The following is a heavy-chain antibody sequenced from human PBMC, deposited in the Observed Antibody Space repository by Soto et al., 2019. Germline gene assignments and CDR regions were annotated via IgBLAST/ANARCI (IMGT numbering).Heavy chain of an antibody. CDR2: INAGNGNT. CDR1: GYTFTSYA. J-gene: IGHJ6*02. V-gene: IGHV1-3*01. Sequence: WASVKVSCKASGYTFTSYAMHWVRQAPGQRLEWMGWINAGNGNTKYAQKFQGRVTITRDTSARTAYMELSSLRSEDTAVYSCARDLPPGSSSHYYYYGMDVWGQGTTVTVSS. D-gene: IGHD6-13*01. CDR3: ARDLPPGSSSHYYYYGMDV.